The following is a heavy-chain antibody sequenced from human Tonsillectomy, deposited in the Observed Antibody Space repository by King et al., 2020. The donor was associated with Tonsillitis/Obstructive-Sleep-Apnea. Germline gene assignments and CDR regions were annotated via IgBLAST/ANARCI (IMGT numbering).Heavy chain of an antibody. J-gene: IGHJ4*02. Sequence: VQLVESGGGLVQPGGSLRLSCAASGLTVSNNYMTWVRQAPGKGLEWVSVIYSGGSTSYADSVKGRFTISRHNYKNTLYLQMNSLRTEDTAVYYCARDLTGTPGYWGQGTLVTVSS. D-gene: IGHD1-20*01. V-gene: IGHV3-53*04. CDR2: IYSGGST. CDR3: ARDLTGTPGY. CDR1: GLTVSNNY.